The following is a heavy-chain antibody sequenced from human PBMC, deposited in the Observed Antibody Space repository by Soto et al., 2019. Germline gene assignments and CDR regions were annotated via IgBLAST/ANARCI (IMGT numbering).Heavy chain of an antibody. CDR3: ARALYSDNDPFDY. Sequence: SETLSLTCTVSGGSISSYYWSWIRQPPGKGLKWIGYIYYSGSTNYNPSLKSRVTISVDTSKNQFSLKLSSVTAADTAVYYCARALYSDNDPFDYWGQGTLVTVSS. CDR1: GGSISSYY. CDR2: IYYSGST. D-gene: IGHD3-22*01. J-gene: IGHJ4*02. V-gene: IGHV4-59*01.